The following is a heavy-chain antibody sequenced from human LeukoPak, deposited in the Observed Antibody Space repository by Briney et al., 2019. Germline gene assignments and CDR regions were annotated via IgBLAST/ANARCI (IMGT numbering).Heavy chain of an antibody. V-gene: IGHV3-23*01. CDR1: GFTFSSYA. Sequence: PGGSLRLSCAASGFTFSSYAMTWVRQAPGKGLEWVAGIGGRGSSTFYADSVKGRFTISRDNSKNTLYLQMNSLRVEDTAVYYCAKGERPTYYFDSWGQGTLVTVSS. CDR3: AKGERPTYYFDS. J-gene: IGHJ4*02. CDR2: IGGRGSST.